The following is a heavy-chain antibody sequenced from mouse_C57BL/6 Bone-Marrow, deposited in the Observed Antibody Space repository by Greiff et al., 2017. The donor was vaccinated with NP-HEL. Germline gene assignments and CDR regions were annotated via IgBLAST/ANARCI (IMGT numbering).Heavy chain of an antibody. J-gene: IGHJ4*01. CDR2: IDPENGDT. D-gene: IGHD3-3*01. CDR1: GFNIKDDY. CDR3: TELGMDY. Sequence: EVKLVESGAELVRPGASVKLSCTASGFNIKDDYMHWVKQRPEQGLEWIGWIDPENGDTEYASKFQGKATITADTSSNTAYLQLSSLTSEDTAVYYCTELGMDYWGQGTSVTVSS. V-gene: IGHV14-4*01.